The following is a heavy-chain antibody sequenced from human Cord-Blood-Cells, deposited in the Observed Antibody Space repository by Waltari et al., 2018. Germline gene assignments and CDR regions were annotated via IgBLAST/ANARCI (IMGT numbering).Heavy chain of an antibody. Sequence: EVQLLESGGGLVQPGGSLRLSCAASGFTFSSYALGWVRQAAGKGLEWVAAMSGSGGSTYDADTVKGRLTISRDKAKNTLYLQMNSLRAEDTAVYYCAKERNYYFDYWGQGTLVTVSS. CDR2: MSGSGGST. J-gene: IGHJ4*02. V-gene: IGHV3-23*01. CDR1: GFTFSSYA. D-gene: IGHD1-7*01. CDR3: AKERNYYFDY.